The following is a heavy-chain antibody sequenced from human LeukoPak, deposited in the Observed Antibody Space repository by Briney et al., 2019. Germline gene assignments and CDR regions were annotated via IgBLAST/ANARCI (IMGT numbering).Heavy chain of an antibody. Sequence: GASVKVSCKASGYTFTSYYMHWVRQAPGQGLEWMGIINPSGGSTSYAQKFQGRVTMTRDMSTSTVYMELSSLRSEDTAVYYCAREVEGVDYTTPTRYPCAFDIWGQGTMVTVSS. CDR1: GYTFTSYY. CDR3: AREVEGVDYTTPTRYPCAFDI. D-gene: IGHD4-11*01. J-gene: IGHJ3*02. CDR2: INPSGGST. V-gene: IGHV1-46*01.